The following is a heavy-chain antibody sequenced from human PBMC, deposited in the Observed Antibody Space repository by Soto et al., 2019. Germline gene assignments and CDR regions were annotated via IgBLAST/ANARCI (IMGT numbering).Heavy chain of an antibody. CDR2: ISGGSSTT. V-gene: IGHV3-23*01. J-gene: IGHJ5*02. D-gene: IGHD2-2*01. CDR3: AKGCHIISCSVRSFDP. CDR1: GFIFSSYA. Sequence: GGAFRLSCAASGFIFSSYAMSWGRQAPGKGLEWVSAISGGSSTTYYADSVKGRFTISRDNSKSTLYLQMNSLRAEDTAIYYCAKGCHIISCSVRSFDPWSQGTLVTVSS.